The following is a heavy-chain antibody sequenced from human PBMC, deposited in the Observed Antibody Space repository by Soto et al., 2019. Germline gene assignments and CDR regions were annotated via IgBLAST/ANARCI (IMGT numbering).Heavy chain of an antibody. D-gene: IGHD6-19*01. V-gene: IGHV3-23*01. J-gene: IGHJ3*01. CDR2: ISDNGYGVYT. CDR3: AKDRFSSGYDAFDV. CDR1: GFTFSSSD. Sequence: GGSLRLSCGVSGFTFSSSDMSWVRQAPGKGLEWVSGISDNGYGVYTYYADSVRGRFTISRDTSKNTLYLQMNSLRVEDTAVYYCAKDRFSSGYDAFDVWGQGTMVTVSS.